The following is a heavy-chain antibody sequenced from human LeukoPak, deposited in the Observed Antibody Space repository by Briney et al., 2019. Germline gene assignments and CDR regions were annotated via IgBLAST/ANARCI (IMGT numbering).Heavy chain of an antibody. Sequence: SETLSLTCAVSGYSISSGYYWGWIRQPPGKWLQWIGTIYHSGITYYNPSLRSRVSISVDTSKNQFSLKLTSVTAADTAVYYCARGEGGNLAYFDSWGQETLVPVSS. CDR3: ARGEGGNLAYFDS. D-gene: IGHD3-10*01. J-gene: IGHJ4*02. CDR1: GYSISSGYY. CDR2: IYHSGIT. V-gene: IGHV4-38-2*01.